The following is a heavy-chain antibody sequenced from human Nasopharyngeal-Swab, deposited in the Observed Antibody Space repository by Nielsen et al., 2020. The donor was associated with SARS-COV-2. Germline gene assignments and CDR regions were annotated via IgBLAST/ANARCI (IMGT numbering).Heavy chain of an antibody. CDR1: GFTFSSYW. Sequence: GESLKISCAASGFTFSSYWMSWVRQVPGKGLEWVANIKQDGSEKYYVDSVKGRFTISRDNAKNSLYLQMNSLRAEDTAVYYCAREYKYSGYVNIERGYYYYGMDVWGQGTTVTVSS. J-gene: IGHJ6*02. CDR3: AREYKYSGYVNIERGYYYYGMDV. CDR2: IKQDGSEK. V-gene: IGHV3-7*01. D-gene: IGHD5-12*01.